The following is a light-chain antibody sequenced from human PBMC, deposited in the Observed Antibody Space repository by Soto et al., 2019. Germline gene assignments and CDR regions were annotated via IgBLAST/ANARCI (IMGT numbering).Light chain of an antibody. CDR1: QSVSSSY. CDR3: QRYGAFRWT. J-gene: IGKJ1*01. V-gene: IGKV3-20*01. CDR2: GAS. Sequence: EIVLTQSPGTLSLSPGERATLSCRASQSVSSSYLAWYQQKPGQAPRLLIYGASSRATGIPDRFSGSGSGTDYTLTISRLEPEDCTVYYCQRYGAFRWTFGQGTKLEIK.